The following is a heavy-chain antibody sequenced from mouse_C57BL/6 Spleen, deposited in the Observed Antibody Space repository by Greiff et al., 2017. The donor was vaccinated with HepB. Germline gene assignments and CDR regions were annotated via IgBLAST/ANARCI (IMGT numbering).Heavy chain of an antibody. V-gene: IGHV7-3*01. D-gene: IGHD3-2*02. J-gene: IGHJ4*01. Sequence: EVKLMESGGGLVQPGGSLSLSCAASGFTFTDYYMSWVRQPPGKELEWLGFIRNKANGYTTEYSVSVKGRFTISRDNSQSILYLQMNALRAEDSATYYCARYKAAQATFWAMDYWGQGTSVTVSS. CDR3: ARYKAAQATFWAMDY. CDR1: GFTFTDYY. CDR2: IRNKANGYTT.